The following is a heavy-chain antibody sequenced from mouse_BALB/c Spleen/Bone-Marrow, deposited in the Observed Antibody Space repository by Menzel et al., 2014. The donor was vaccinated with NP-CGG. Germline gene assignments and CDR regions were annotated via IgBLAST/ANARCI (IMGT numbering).Heavy chain of an antibody. D-gene: IGHD2-5*01. J-gene: IGHJ2*01. CDR3: ARTSNYVDFDY. Sequence: QVQLKHSGPGLVQPSQSLSITCTVSGFSLTSYGVHWVRQSPGKGLEWLGAIWSGGGSDYNAAFISRLSITKDNSKSQVFFKMFSLQVGDTAIYYCARTSNYVDFDYWGQGTTLTVSS. CDR2: IWSGGGS. CDR1: GFSLTSYG. V-gene: IGHV2-4-1*01.